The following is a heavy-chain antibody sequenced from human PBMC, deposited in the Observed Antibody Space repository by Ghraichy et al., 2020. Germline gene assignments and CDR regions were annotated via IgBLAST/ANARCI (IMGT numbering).Heavy chain of an antibody. D-gene: IGHD2-2*01. V-gene: IGHV3-21*06. CDR1: GFTFTSYS. Sequence: GGSLRLSCAASGFTFTSYSMNWVRQAPGKGLQWVSSISFSSSYIYYADSVRGRFTISRDNAKNSMYLQMNSLRAEDTAVYYCAGDFCTSTSCRRGFDIWGQGTMVTVSS. CDR2: ISFSSSYI. J-gene: IGHJ3*02. CDR3: AGDFCTSTSCRRGFDI.